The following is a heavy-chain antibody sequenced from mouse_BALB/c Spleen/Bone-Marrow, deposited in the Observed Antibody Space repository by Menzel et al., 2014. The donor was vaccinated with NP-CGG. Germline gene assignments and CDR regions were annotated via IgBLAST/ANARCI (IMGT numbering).Heavy chain of an antibody. CDR1: GYTFTSYW. Sequence: VQLQQSGTVLARPGASVKMSCKASGYTFTSYWMHWVKQRPGQGLEWIGAIYPGNSDTGYNQNFKGKAKLTAVTSTSTAYIKLSSLTNEDSAVYYCTRWGAFYDYFIDNWGQRTTPTVSP. V-gene: IGHV1-5*01. CDR2: IYPGNSDT. CDR3: TRWGAFYDYFIDN. D-gene: IGHD2-4*01. J-gene: IGHJ2*01.